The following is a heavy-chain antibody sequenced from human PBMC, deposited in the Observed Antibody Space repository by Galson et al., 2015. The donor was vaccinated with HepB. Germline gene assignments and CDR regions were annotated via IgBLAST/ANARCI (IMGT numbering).Heavy chain of an antibody. Sequence: SLRLSCAASGFNFNDYGLHWVRQAPGKGLKWVSGISWNSASIGYADSVKGRFTTSRDNAKNSLYLQMNSLRPEDTALYYCAKDIGRYYDFWSGYGLTYDFGLDVWGQGTTVTVSS. V-gene: IGHV3-9*01. CDR2: ISWNSASI. CDR3: AKDIGRYYDFWSGYGLTYDFGLDV. J-gene: IGHJ6*02. CDR1: GFNFNDYG. D-gene: IGHD3-3*01.